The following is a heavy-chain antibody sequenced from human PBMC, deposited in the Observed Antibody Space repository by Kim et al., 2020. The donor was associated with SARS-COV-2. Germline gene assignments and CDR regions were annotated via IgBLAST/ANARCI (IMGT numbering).Heavy chain of an antibody. Sequence: NPSLKSRVTISVDTSKNQFSLKLSSVTAADTAVYYCARGGDVAVAGTFDYWGQGTLVTVSS. D-gene: IGHD6-19*01. V-gene: IGHV4-34*01. CDR3: ARGGDVAVAGTFDY. J-gene: IGHJ4*02.